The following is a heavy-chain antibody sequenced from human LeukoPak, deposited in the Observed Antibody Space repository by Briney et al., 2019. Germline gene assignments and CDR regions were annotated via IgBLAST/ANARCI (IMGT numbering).Heavy chain of an antibody. Sequence: SETLSLTCTVSGASISSGNYYWTWIRQPAGKGLEWIGRIYTTGRTSYNPSLKSRVTISMDTSKNQFSLRVNSLTAADTAVYYCARDNGDYYSYYYMDVWGKGTTVTISS. V-gene: IGHV4-61*02. CDR3: ARDNGDYYSYYYMDV. CDR2: IYTTGRT. D-gene: IGHD4-17*01. CDR1: GASISSGNYY. J-gene: IGHJ6*03.